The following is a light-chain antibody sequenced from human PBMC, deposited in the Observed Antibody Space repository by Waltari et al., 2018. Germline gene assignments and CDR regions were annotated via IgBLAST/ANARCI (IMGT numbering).Light chain of an antibody. Sequence: EIVLTQSPGTLSLSPGERATLSCRASQNIIKYLAWYQKKPGQAPRLLIYHTSIRAAGIPDRFSGSWSGTDFSLFISRLEPEDFAVYYCQHYVRLPATFGQGTKVEIK. CDR2: HTS. J-gene: IGKJ1*01. CDR1: QNIIKY. V-gene: IGKV3-20*01. CDR3: QHYVRLPAT.